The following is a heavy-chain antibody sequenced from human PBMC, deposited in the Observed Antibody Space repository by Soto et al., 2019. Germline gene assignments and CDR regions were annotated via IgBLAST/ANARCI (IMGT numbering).Heavy chain of an antibody. D-gene: IGHD3-22*01. Sequence: QVQLVQSGAEVKKPGSSVKVSCKASGGTFSSYAISWVRQAPGQGLEWMGGIISIFGTADYAQKFQGRVTITADESXXTAYMELSSLRSEDTAVYYCARRDYDSSGYYDLGYWGQGTLVTVSS. CDR3: ARRDYDSSGYYDLGY. CDR2: IISIFGTA. V-gene: IGHV1-69*12. J-gene: IGHJ4*02. CDR1: GGTFSSYA.